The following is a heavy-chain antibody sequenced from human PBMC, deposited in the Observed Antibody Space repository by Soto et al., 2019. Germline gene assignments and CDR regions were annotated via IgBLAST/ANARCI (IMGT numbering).Heavy chain of an antibody. CDR2: IYTSGST. V-gene: IGHV4-4*07. D-gene: IGHD3-10*01. CDR1: GGSISSYY. CDR3: ARTLRFGERNAFDI. J-gene: IGHJ3*02. Sequence: QVQLQESGPGLVKPSETLSLTCTVSGGSISSYYWSWIRQPAGKGLEWIGRIYTSGSTNYNPSLKSRVTMSVDTSKNQFSLKLSSVTAADTAVYYCARTLRFGERNAFDIWGQGTMVTVSS.